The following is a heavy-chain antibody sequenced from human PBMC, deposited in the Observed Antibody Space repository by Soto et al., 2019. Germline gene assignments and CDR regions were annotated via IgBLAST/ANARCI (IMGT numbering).Heavy chain of an antibody. CDR2: IDSSGEK. V-gene: IGHV2-26*01. CDR1: GLSITDSEMG. Sequence: QVTLKESGPVLVNPTETLTLRCTVSGLSITDSEMGVSWIRQPPGQPLEWLAHIDSSGEKSYRTFLKSRLATSKDTSKSQIVPTMTNMDPAHTATYYCARRHLAVAISPWFDPWGQGIPVTAAS. CDR3: ARRHLAVAISPWFDP. J-gene: IGHJ5*02.